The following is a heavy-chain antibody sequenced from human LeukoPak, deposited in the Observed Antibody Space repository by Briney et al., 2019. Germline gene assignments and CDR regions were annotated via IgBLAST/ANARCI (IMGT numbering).Heavy chain of an antibody. CDR1: GGSISSYY. CDR3: ARRVDYYYYYYMDV. Sequence: PSETLSLTCTVSGGSISSYYWSWIRQPPGKGLEWIGYIYYSGSTNYNPSLKSRVTISVDTSKNQFSLKLSSVTAADTAMYYCARRVDYYYYYYMDVWGRGTTVTVSS. CDR2: IYYSGST. J-gene: IGHJ6*03. V-gene: IGHV4-59*01.